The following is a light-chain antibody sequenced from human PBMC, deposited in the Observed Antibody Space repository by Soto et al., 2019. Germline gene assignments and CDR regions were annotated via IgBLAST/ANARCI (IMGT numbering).Light chain of an antibody. V-gene: IGLV2-14*01. Sequence: QYVQTQPASVSGSPGQSITISCTGTSSDIDTYNYVPWYQQHPGKAPKLIIYEVTNRPSGVSNRFSGSKSGDTASLTISGLRAKEAADYYCSSYTSSTDYVFGTGTKVIVL. J-gene: IGLJ1*01. CDR3: SSYTSSTDYV. CDR1: SSDIDTYNY. CDR2: EVT.